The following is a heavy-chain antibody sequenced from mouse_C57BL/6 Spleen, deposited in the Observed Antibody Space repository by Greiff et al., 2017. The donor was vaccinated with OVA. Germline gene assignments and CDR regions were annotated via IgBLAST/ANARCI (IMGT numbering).Heavy chain of an antibody. V-gene: IGHV1-69*01. Sequence: QVQLQQPGAELVMPGASVKLSCKASGYTFTSYWMHWVKQRPGQGLEWIGEIDPSDSYTNYNQKFKGKSTLTVDKSSSTAYMQLSSLTSEDSAVYYCARKGAGMDWYFDVWGTGTTVTVSS. D-gene: IGHD3-3*01. J-gene: IGHJ1*03. CDR1: GYTFTSYW. CDR2: IDPSDSYT. CDR3: ARKGAGMDWYFDV.